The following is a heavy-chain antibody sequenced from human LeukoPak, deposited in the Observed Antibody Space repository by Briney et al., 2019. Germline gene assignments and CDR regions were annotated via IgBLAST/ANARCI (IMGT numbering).Heavy chain of an antibody. CDR2: ISGSSSDT. CDR3: ANPLVRSSWLLDY. CDR1: GFTFSDYY. V-gene: IGHV3-11*03. D-gene: IGHD6-13*01. Sequence: GGSLRLSCAASGFTFSDYYMTWIRQAPGKGLEWVSYISGSSSDTNYADFVKGRFTISRDNAKNSLYLQMNSLRAEDTAIYYCANPLVRSSWLLDYWGRGTLVTVSA. J-gene: IGHJ4*02.